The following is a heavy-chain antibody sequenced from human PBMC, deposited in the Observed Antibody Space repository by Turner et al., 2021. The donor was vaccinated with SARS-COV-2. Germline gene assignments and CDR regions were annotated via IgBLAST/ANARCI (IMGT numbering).Heavy chain of an antibody. J-gene: IGHJ6*02. CDR1: GFTFSSYG. CDR2: IWYDGSNK. V-gene: IGHV3-33*01. D-gene: IGHD5-18*01. CDR3: AREDYVDTGGMDD. Sequence: QVPPPDSGAHAVQPGWSLSGSCAASGFTFSSYGLHWVRQAPGKGLEWVAVIWYDGSNKYYADPVQGRFTIARDNSKNTLYLQMNSLRAEATAVYYCAREDYVDTGGMDDWGQGTTVTVSS.